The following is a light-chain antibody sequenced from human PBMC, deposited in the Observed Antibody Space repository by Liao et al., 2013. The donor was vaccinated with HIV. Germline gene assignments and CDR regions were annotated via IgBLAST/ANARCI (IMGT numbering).Light chain of an antibody. CDR2: QDS. Sequence: SYELTQPPSVSVAPGKTARITCGGNNIGDKSVHWYQKRPGRAPMVVIYQDSKRPSGIPERFSGSNSGNTATLTISGTQAMDEADYYCQAWDSSTYVVFGGGTKLTVL. J-gene: IGLJ2*01. CDR1: NIGDKS. V-gene: IGLV3-21*01. CDR3: QAWDSSTYVV.